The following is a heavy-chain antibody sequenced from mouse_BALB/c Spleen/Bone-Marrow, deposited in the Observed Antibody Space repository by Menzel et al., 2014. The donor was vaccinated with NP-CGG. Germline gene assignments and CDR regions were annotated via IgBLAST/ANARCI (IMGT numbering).Heavy chain of an antibody. CDR2: IWAGGST. Sequence: VQGVESGPGLVAPSQSLSITCTVSGFSLTSYGVYWVRWPPGKGLEWLGVIWAGGSTNYNSALMSRLSISKDNSKSQVFLKMNSLQTDDTAMYYCARGAYYRFFDYWGQGTTLTVSS. CDR1: GFSLTSYG. V-gene: IGHV2-9*02. J-gene: IGHJ2*01. D-gene: IGHD2-14*01. CDR3: ARGAYYRFFDY.